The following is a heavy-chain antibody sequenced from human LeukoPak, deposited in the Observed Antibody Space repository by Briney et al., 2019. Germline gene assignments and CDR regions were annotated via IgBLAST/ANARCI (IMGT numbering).Heavy chain of an antibody. Sequence: SETLSLTCTVSNYSISSGYYWGWIRQPPGKGLEWIGSIYHSGSTYYSPSLKSRVTISVDTSKNQFSLKLSSVTAADTAVYYCARLNHDILTGPPDPYYYYYYMDVWGKGTTVTISS. D-gene: IGHD3-9*01. CDR1: NYSISSGYY. V-gene: IGHV4-38-2*02. J-gene: IGHJ6*03. CDR3: ARLNHDILTGPPDPYYYYYYMDV. CDR2: IYHSGST.